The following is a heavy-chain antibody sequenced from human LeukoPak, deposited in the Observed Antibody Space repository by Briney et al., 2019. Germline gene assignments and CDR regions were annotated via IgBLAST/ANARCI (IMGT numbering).Heavy chain of an antibody. Sequence: GGSLRLSCAASGFSLSSYGMHWVRQAPGKGLEYVSGLSSDGGSTYYATSAKGRFIISRDNSKNMLYLQVGSLRAEDMAEYYCAREQNYYYYMDVWGKGTTVTVSS. CDR1: GFSLSSYG. CDR3: AREQNYYYYMDV. V-gene: IGHV3-64*01. J-gene: IGHJ6*03. CDR2: LSSDGGST.